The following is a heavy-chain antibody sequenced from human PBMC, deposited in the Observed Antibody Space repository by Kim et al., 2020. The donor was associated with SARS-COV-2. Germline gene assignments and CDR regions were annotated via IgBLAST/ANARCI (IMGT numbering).Heavy chain of an antibody. Sequence: SETLSLTCSVSGGSVTGNYYCCWIRQSPGKGVEWIGSINYSGDTYYNPSLKSRVTMSVDTSKNQFSLRLDSPPAALTTMDYCARHRAASGTRPDYFEYWGQGTLVTVSS. CDR2: INYSGDT. J-gene: IGHJ4*02. CDR1: GGSVTGNYY. CDR3: ARHRAASGTRPDYFEY. V-gene: IGHV4-39*01. D-gene: IGHD6-13*01.